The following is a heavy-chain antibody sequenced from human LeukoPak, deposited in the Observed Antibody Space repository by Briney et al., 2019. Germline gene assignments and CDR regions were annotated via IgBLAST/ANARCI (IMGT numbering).Heavy chain of an antibody. J-gene: IGHJ4*02. V-gene: IGHV3-23*01. CDR3: AKGGVVITTFDY. CDR2: ISGSGGST. CDR1: GFTFSSYG. D-gene: IGHD3-22*01. Sequence: GGTLRLSCAASGFTFSSYGMSWVRQAPGKGLEWVSAISGSGGSTYYADSVQGRFTISRDNSKNTLYLQMNSLRAEDTAVYYCAKGGVVITTFDYWGQGTLVTVSS.